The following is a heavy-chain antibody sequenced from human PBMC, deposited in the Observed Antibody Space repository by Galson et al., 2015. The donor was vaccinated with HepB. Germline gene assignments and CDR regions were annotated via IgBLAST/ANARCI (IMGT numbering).Heavy chain of an antibody. D-gene: IGHD5-12*01. J-gene: IGHJ4*02. CDR3: AGEMSGYEEKFDH. V-gene: IGHV3-11*05. Sequence: SLRLSCAASGFTFSDYHMSWIRQAPGKGLEWVSYISSSSSYTNYADSVKGRFIISRDNANKSVYLQMNSLTAEDTAVYYCAGEMSGYEEKFDHWGQGTLVTASS. CDR2: ISSSSSYT. CDR1: GFTFSDYH.